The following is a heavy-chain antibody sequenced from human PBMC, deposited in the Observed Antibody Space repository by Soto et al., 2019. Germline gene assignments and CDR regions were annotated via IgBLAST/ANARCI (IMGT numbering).Heavy chain of an antibody. J-gene: IGHJ6*01. CDR3: ARDYYGSGSYYNPYYYYGMDV. CDR1: GFTFSSYG. CDR2: IWYDGSNK. D-gene: IGHD3-10*01. Sequence: QVQLVESGGGVVQPGRSLRLSCAASGFTFSSYGMHWVRQAPGKGLEWVAVIWYDGSNKYYADSVKGRFTISRDNSKNTLYLQMNSLRAEDTAVYYCARDYYGSGSYYNPYYYYGMDVW. V-gene: IGHV3-33*01.